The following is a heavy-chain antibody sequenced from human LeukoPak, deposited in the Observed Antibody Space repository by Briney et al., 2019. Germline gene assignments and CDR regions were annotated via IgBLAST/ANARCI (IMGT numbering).Heavy chain of an antibody. Sequence: PGGSLRLSCSASGFTFSTYAMHWVRQAPGKGLEYVSAISSNGGSTYYADSVKGRFTISRDNSKNTLYLQMSSLRVEDTAVYYCVKGYCSSISCYGDYWGQGTLVTVSS. V-gene: IGHV3-64D*09. D-gene: IGHD2-2*01. CDR2: ISSNGGST. CDR3: VKGYCSSISCYGDY. CDR1: GFTFSTYA. J-gene: IGHJ4*02.